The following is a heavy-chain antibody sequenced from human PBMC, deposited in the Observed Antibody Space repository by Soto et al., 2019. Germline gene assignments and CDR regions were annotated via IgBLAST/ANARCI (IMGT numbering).Heavy chain of an antibody. CDR1: GFIFSSYG. CDR3: ATVIESGSYSTALDH. Sequence: QVQLVESGGGVVQPGRSLRLSCATSGFIFSSYGMHWVRQVPGKGLEWVALISYEGSNEAYADSVKGRFIITRDKSKSTLYPQMDSRRAEDTAVYYCATVIESGSYSTALDHWGQGTRVTVSA. CDR2: ISYEGSNE. V-gene: IGHV3-30*03. J-gene: IGHJ4*02. D-gene: IGHD1-26*01.